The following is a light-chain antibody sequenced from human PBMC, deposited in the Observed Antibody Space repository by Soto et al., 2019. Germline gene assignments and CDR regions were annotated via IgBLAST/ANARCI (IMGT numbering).Light chain of an antibody. CDR3: QQYDNWPLWT. Sequence: EIVMTQSPATVSVSPGERANLSCRASQSVKNNLAWYQQKPDQAPRLLIFGASTRATGIPARFSGSGSGTDFTLTISSLQSEDFALYDCQQYDNWPLWTFGQGTKVDVK. J-gene: IGKJ1*01. V-gene: IGKV3-15*01. CDR2: GAS. CDR1: QSVKNN.